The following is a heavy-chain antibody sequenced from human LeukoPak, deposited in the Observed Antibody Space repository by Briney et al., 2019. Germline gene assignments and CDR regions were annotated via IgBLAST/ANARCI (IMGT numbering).Heavy chain of an antibody. CDR1: GFTFSSYA. CDR2: ISYDGSNK. J-gene: IGHJ4*02. CDR3: ARGWDTAMYFDY. Sequence: PGGSLRLSCAASGFTFSSYAIHWVRQAQGKGLEWVAVISYDGSNKYYADSVKGRFTISRDNSKKTLYLQMNSLRAEDTAVYYCARGWDTAMYFDYWGQGTLVTVSS. V-gene: IGHV3-30*04. D-gene: IGHD5-18*01.